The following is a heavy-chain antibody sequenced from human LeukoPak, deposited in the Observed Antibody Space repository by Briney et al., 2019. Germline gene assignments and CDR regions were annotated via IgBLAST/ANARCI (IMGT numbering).Heavy chain of an antibody. CDR2: IYTSGST. Sequence: PSQTLSLTCTVSARSISSGSYYWSWLRQPAGKGLEWIGRIYTSGSTNYNPSLKSRVTISVDTSKNQFSLKLSSVTAADTAVYYCASLPAYGDTRFDYWGQGTLVTVSS. V-gene: IGHV4-61*02. J-gene: IGHJ4*02. CDR3: ASLPAYGDTRFDY. CDR1: ARSISSGSYY. D-gene: IGHD4-17*01.